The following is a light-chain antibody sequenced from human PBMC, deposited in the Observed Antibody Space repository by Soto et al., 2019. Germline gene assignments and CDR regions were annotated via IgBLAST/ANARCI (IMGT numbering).Light chain of an antibody. Sequence: DIQLTQSPSFLSASVGDRVTITCRASQGISSYLAWYQQKPGQAPKLLIYAASTLQSGVPSRFSGSGSRTEFTLTISSLQPEDFATYYCQQFNSYPYIFGQGTELEIK. V-gene: IGKV1-9*01. CDR3: QQFNSYPYI. CDR2: AAS. J-gene: IGKJ2*01. CDR1: QGISSY.